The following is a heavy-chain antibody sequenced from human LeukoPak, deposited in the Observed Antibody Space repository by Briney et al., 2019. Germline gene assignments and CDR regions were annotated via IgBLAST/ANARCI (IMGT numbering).Heavy chain of an antibody. CDR2: ISPYNGNT. V-gene: IGHV1-18*01. J-gene: IGHJ3*02. CDR3: ARGGRGGMTTVVLDAFDN. CDR1: GYTFSNYG. Sequence: ASVKVSCKASGYTFSNYGINWLRQAPGQGLEWMEWISPYNGNTNYAQKLQGRVTMTTDTSTITAYMDLRSLRSDDTAVYYCARGGRGGMTTVVLDAFDNWGQGTMVTVSS. D-gene: IGHD4-23*01.